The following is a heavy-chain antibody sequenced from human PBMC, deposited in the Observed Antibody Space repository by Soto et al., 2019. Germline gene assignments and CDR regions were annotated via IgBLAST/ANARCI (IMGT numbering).Heavy chain of an antibody. J-gene: IGHJ5*02. D-gene: IGHD3-3*01. CDR1: GGSICIRTYS. CDR3: ARLECRYDVSCNWFDL. CDR2: ISYSGNT. V-gene: IGHV4-61*01. Sequence: SETLSLTCTVSGGSICIRTYSWSWFRIPPGKGLEWIGYISYSGNTNYSPSLKSRVTISVDTSNNQFSLKLISVTTADTAVYYCARLECRYDVSCNWFDLWGQGTLVTVSS.